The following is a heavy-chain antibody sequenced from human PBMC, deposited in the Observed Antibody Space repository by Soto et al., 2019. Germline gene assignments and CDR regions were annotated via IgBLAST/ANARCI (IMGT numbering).Heavy chain of an antibody. Sequence: RAALKISGKGCGYSFTSYWIGWVRQKPGKGLEWMGIIYPGDSDTRYSPPFQGQVTISADKSISTAYLQWSSLKASDTAMYYCARLGPPRFMDCFDYWGQGTLVTVSS. CDR1: GYSFTSYW. J-gene: IGHJ4*02. CDR2: IYPGDSDT. V-gene: IGHV5-51*01. CDR3: ARLGPPRFMDCFDY. D-gene: IGHD2-2*03.